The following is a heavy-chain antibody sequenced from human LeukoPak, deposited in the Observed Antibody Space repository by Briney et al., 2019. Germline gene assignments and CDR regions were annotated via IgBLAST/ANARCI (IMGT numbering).Heavy chain of an antibody. J-gene: IGHJ4*02. CDR2: ISSSGSTI. D-gene: IGHD7-27*01. Sequence: GGSLRLSCAASGFTFSSYEMNWVRQAPGKGLEWVSYISSSGSTIYYADSVKGRFTISRDNAKNSLYLQMNSLRAEDTAVYYCVRRLGSRYYFDYWGQGTLVTVFS. V-gene: IGHV3-48*03. CDR1: GFTFSSYE. CDR3: VRRLGSRYYFDY.